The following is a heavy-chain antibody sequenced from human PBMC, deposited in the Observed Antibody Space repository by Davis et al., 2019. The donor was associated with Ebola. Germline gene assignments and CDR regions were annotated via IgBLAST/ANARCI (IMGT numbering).Heavy chain of an antibody. V-gene: IGHV3-11*01. J-gene: IGHJ4*02. CDR1: GFTFSDYY. D-gene: IGHD6-19*01. CDR2: ISSSGSTI. CDR3: AKSNQWREYFNS. Sequence: GESLKISCAASGFTFSDYYMSWIRQAPGKGLEWVSYISSSGSTIYYADSVKGRFTISRDNAKNSLYLQMNSLRAEDTAIYYCAKSNQWREYFNSWGQGTLVTVSS.